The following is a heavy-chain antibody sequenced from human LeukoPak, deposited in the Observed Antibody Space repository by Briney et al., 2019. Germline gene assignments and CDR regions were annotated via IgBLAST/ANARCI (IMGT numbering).Heavy chain of an antibody. V-gene: IGHV3-7*03. Sequence: PGGSLRLSCAASGFTFSSYWMSWVRQAPGKGLEWVANIKQDGSEKYYADSVQGRFTISRDNAKSALYLEMDSLRAEDTALYYCAKFYRRFTRYDYADNWFDPWGQGTLVTVSS. CDR1: GFTFSSYW. J-gene: IGHJ5*02. CDR3: AKFYRRFTRYDYADNWFDP. D-gene: IGHD3-3*01. CDR2: IKQDGSEK.